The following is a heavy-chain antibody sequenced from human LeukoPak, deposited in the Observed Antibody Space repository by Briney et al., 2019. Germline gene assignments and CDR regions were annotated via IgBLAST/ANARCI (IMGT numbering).Heavy chain of an antibody. CDR2: IHPNSGGT. D-gene: IGHD5-12*01. V-gene: IGHV1-2*04. CDR3: ARGGAGYSGYRYFYSFDY. CDR1: GYTFNGYH. J-gene: IGHJ4*02. Sequence: GASVKVSCKASGYTFNGYHIHWVRQAPGQGLEWLGWIHPNSGGTNSAQKFQGWVTMTRDTSISTAYLDLSRLTSDDTAVYYCARGGAGYSGYRYFYSFDYWGQGTLVTVSS.